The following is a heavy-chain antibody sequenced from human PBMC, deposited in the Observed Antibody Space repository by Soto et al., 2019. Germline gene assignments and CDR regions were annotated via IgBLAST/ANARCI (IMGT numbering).Heavy chain of an antibody. CDR3: AGSFLTDIGLSGPKDIWFDP. J-gene: IGHJ5*02. Sequence: QVQLVQSGAEVKRPGSSVKVSCQTSGGTFRTYTINWVRQAPGQGLEWMGRIIPILDVANYAQKFQGRVTITADKFTSTAHLELSSLRSEDSAVYYCAGSFLTDIGLSGPKDIWFDPWGQGPLVTVSS. D-gene: IGHD5-12*01. CDR2: IIPILDVA. CDR1: GGTFRTYT. V-gene: IGHV1-69*02.